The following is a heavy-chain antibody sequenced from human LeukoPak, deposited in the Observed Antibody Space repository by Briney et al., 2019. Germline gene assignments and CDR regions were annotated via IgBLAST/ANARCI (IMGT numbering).Heavy chain of an antibody. Sequence: ASVNVSCKASGYTFTSYYMHWVRQAPGQGLEWMGIINPSGGSKSYAQKFQGRVTMTRDTSTSTVYMELSSLRSEDTAVYYCARDRGWPNNWFDPWGQGTLVTVSS. J-gene: IGHJ5*02. CDR3: ARDRGWPNNWFDP. D-gene: IGHD6-19*01. V-gene: IGHV1-46*01. CDR1: GYTFTSYY. CDR2: INPSGGSK.